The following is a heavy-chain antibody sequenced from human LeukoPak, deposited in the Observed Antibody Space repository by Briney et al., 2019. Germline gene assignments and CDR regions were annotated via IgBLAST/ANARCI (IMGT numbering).Heavy chain of an antibody. V-gene: IGHV3-30*02. D-gene: IGHD2-15*01. CDR3: AKDLDCSGGTCHKTVDY. J-gene: IGHJ4*02. CDR1: GFTFSAFG. Sequence: GGSLRLSCAASGFTFSAFGMHWVRQAPGKGPERVAFIRFDASDKFYADSVKGRFTISRDNSKNTLHLQMNSLSSEDTAVYYCAKDLDCSGGTCHKTVDYGGRGTLVTVSS. CDR2: IRFDASDK.